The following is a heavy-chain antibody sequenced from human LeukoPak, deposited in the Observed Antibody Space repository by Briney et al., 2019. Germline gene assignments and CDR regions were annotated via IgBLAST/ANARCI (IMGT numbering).Heavy chain of an antibody. Sequence: ASVKVSCKASGYTFTGYYMHWVRQAPGQGLEWMGWINPNSGGTNYAQKFQGRVTMTRDTSISTAYMELRSLRSDDTAVYYCARDRAYYYDSSGYRFDYWGQGTLVTVSS. CDR3: ARDRAYYYDSSGYRFDY. V-gene: IGHV1-2*02. CDR1: GYTFTGYY. J-gene: IGHJ4*02. D-gene: IGHD3-22*01. CDR2: INPNSGGT.